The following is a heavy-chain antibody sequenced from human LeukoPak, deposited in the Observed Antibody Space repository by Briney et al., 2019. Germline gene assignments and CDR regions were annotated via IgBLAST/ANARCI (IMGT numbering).Heavy chain of an antibody. CDR3: ARDQQLVPGYFDL. D-gene: IGHD6-13*01. V-gene: IGHV4-4*07. Sequence: SETLSLTCTVSGGSISSYYWSWIRQPAGKGLEWIGRIYTSGSTNCNPSLKSRVTMSVDTSKNHFSLRLSSVTAADTAVYYCARDQQLVPGYFDLWGRGTLVTVSS. J-gene: IGHJ2*01. CDR2: IYTSGST. CDR1: GGSISSYY.